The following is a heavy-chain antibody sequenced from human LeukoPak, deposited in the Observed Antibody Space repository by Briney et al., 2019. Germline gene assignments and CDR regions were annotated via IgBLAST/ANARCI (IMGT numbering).Heavy chain of an antibody. J-gene: IGHJ6*02. D-gene: IGHD6-13*01. CDR2: ISSSGSTI. CDR3: ARDVSSSWYFNYGMDV. V-gene: IGHV3-48*03. Sequence: GGSLRLSCAASGSTFSSYEMNWVRQAPGKGLEWVSYISSSGSTIYYADSVKGRFTISRDNAKNSLYLQMNSLRAEDTAVYYCARDVSSSWYFNYGMDVWGQGTTVTVSS. CDR1: GSTFSSYE.